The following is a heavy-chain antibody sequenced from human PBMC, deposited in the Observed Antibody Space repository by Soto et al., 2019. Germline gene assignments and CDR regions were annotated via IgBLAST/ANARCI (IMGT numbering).Heavy chain of an antibody. CDR2: TYYSGST. CDR3: ASRVLLWFGEIGY. V-gene: IGHV4-39*01. CDR1: GGSISSSSYY. J-gene: IGHJ4*02. D-gene: IGHD3-10*01. Sequence: PSETLSLTCTVSGGSISSSSYYWGWIRQPPGKGLEWIGSTYYSGSTYYNPSLKSRVTISVDTSKNQFSLKLSSVTAADTAVYYCASRVLLWFGEIGYWGQGTLVTVSS.